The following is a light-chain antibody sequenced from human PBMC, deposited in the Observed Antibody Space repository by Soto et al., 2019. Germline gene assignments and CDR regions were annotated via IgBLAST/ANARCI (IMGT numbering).Light chain of an antibody. V-gene: IGLV1-47*01. J-gene: IGLJ2*01. CDR2: MNN. Sequence: QSVLTQPPSASVTPGQRVTISCSGSSSNIGSNYVYWYQQLPGTAPKLLIYMNNQRPSGVPDRFSGSKSGTSASLAISGLRSEDEADYYCAAWDDSLSGHVVFGGGTKLTV. CDR3: AAWDDSLSGHVV. CDR1: SSNIGSNY.